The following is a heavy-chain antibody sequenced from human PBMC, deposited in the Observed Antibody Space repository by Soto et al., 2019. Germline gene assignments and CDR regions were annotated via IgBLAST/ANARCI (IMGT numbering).Heavy chain of an antibody. CDR3: ARHDQEGYYYGSGSRYYYGMDV. D-gene: IGHD3-10*01. CDR1: GYSFTSYW. CDR2: IYPGDSDT. V-gene: IGHV5-51*01. Sequence: GESLKISCKGSGYSFTSYWIGWVRQMPGKGLEWMGIIYPGDSDTRYSPSFQGQVTISADKSISTAYLQWSSLKASDTAMYYCARHDQEGYYYGSGSRYYYGMDVWGQGTTVTVSS. J-gene: IGHJ6*02.